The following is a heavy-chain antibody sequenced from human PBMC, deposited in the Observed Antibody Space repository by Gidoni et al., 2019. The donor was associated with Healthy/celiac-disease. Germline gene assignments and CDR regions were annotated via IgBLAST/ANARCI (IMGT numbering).Heavy chain of an antibody. CDR1: GFTFSSYG. CDR2: IWYDGSNK. J-gene: IGHJ3*02. Sequence: QVQLVGSGGGVVQPGRSLRLSCAASGFTFSSYGLLWVRQAPGKGLEWVAVIWYDGSNKYYADSVKGRFTISRDNSKNTLYLQMNSLRAEDTAVYYCARSRYDSSGYPDAFDIWGQGTMVTVSS. D-gene: IGHD3-22*01. V-gene: IGHV3-33*01. CDR3: ARSRYDSSGYPDAFDI.